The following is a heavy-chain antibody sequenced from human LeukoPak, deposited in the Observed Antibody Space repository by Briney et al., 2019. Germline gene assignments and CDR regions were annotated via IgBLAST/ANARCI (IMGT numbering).Heavy chain of an antibody. CDR2: ISWNSGSI. J-gene: IGHJ5*02. CDR3: AKDASGYGYNWFDP. CDR1: GFTFDDYA. Sequence: GGSLRLSCAASGFTFDDYAMHWVRQAPGKGLEWDSGISWNSGSIGYADSVKGRFTISRDNAKNSLYLQMNSLRAEDTALYYCAKDASGYGYNWFDPWGQGTLVTVSS. D-gene: IGHD3-22*01. V-gene: IGHV3-9*01.